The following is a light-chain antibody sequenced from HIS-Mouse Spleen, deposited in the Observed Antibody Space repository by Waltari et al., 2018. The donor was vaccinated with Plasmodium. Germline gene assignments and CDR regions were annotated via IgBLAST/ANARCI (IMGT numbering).Light chain of an antibody. CDR2: DVS. Sequence: QSALTQPASVSGSPGQSITTPCPGSIRYLGGYNSVSWYQQHPGKAPKLMIYDVSNRPSGVSNRFSGSKSGNTASLTISGLQAEDEADYYCSSYTSSSTLVFGGGTELTVL. CDR3: SSYTSSSTLV. CDR1: IRYLGGYNS. J-gene: IGLJ2*01. V-gene: IGLV2-14*03.